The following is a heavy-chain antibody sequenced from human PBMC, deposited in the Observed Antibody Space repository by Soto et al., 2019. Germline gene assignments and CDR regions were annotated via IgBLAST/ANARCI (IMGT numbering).Heavy chain of an antibody. V-gene: IGHV3-30-3*01. Sequence: QVQLVESGGGVGQPGRSLRLSCAASGFTFSSYAMHWVRQAPGKGLEWVAVISYDGSNKYYADSVKGRFTISRDNSKNTLYLQMNSLRAVDTAVYYCARDLSHSSSWNDYWGQGTLVTVFS. CDR2: ISYDGSNK. D-gene: IGHD6-13*01. CDR3: ARDLSHSSSWNDY. CDR1: GFTFSSYA. J-gene: IGHJ4*02.